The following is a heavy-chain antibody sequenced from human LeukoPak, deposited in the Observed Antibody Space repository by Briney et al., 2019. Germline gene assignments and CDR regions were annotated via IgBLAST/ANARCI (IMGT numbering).Heavy chain of an antibody. CDR1: GYTFTSCG. D-gene: IGHD6-19*01. CDR2: MNPNSGNT. J-gene: IGHJ4*02. Sequence: ASVKVSCKASGYTFTSCGINWVRQATGQGLEWMGWMNPNSGNTGYGQSFQGRITMTRDISIGTAYMELSNLTSEDTAIYYCTRWSSGRCDNWGQGTLVTVSA. V-gene: IGHV1-8*01. CDR3: TRWSSGRCDN.